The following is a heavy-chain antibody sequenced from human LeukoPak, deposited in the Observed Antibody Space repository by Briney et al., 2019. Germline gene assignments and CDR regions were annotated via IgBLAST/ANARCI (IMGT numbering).Heavy chain of an antibody. V-gene: IGHV1-69*13. CDR1: GGTFISYA. CDR2: IIPIFGTA. CDR3: ARVMVRGVPPHNYHYYYGMDV. J-gene: IGHJ6*02. Sequence: GASVKVSCKASGGTFISYAISWVRQAPGQGLEWMGGIIPIFGTANYAQKFQGRVTITADESTSTAYMELSSLRSEDTAVYYCARVMVRGVPPHNYHYYYGMDVWGQGTTVTVSS. D-gene: IGHD3-10*01.